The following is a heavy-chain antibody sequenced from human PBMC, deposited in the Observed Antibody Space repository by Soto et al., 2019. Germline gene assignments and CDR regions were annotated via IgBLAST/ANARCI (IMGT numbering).Heavy chain of an antibody. Sequence: QVQLQESGPGLVKPSGTLSLTCAVSGGSISSSNWWSWVRQPRGKGLEWIWEIYHSGSTNYNPSLKSRVTISVDKSKHQFSLQLSSVTAADTAVYYCAKVAGGYYYAMDVWGQGTTVTVSS. CDR1: GGSISSSNW. CDR2: IYHSGST. CDR3: AKVAGGYYYAMDV. V-gene: IGHV4-4*02. J-gene: IGHJ6*02. D-gene: IGHD6-13*01.